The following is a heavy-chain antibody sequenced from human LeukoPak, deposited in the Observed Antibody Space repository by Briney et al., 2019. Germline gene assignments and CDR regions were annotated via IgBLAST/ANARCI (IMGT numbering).Heavy chain of an antibody. CDR3: ARERRGYCSSTSCYLGGAHANYYYYYMGV. V-gene: IGHV4-4*07. J-gene: IGHJ6*03. CDR2: IYTSGST. CDR1: GGSISSYY. Sequence: SETLSLTCTVSGGSISSYYWSWIRQPAGKGLEWIGRIYTSGSTNYNPSLKSRVTMSVDTSKNQFSLKLSSVTAADTAVYYCARERRGYCSSTSCYLGGAHANYYYYYMGVWGKGTTVTVSS. D-gene: IGHD2-2*01.